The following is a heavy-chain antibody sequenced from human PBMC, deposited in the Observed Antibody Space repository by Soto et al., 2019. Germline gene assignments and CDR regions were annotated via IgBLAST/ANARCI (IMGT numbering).Heavy chain of an antibody. CDR3: AKDSLKGDDFWSGGFDP. CDR1: GFTFSSYG. D-gene: IGHD3-3*01. J-gene: IGHJ5*02. CDR2: ISYDGSNK. V-gene: IGHV3-30*18. Sequence: QVQLVESGGGVVQPGRSLRLSCAASGFTFSSYGMHWVRQAPGKGLEWVAVISYDGSNKYYADSVKGRFTISRDNSKNTLYLQMNSLRAEDTAVYYCAKDSLKGDDFWSGGFDPWGQGTLVTVSS.